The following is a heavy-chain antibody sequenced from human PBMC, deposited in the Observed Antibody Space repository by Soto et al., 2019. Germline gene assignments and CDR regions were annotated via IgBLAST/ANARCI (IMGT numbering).Heavy chain of an antibody. CDR1: GFTFSSYA. V-gene: IGHV3-23*01. D-gene: IGHD3-22*01. CDR2: ISGSGGST. J-gene: IGHJ1*01. Sequence: GWSLRLSCAASGFTFSSYAMSWVRQAPGKGLEWVSAISGSGGSTYYADSVKGRFTISRDNSKNTLYLQMNSLRAEDTAVYYCANLEGSGYYYAPGRGYFQHWGQGTLVTVSS. CDR3: ANLEGSGYYYAPGRGYFQH.